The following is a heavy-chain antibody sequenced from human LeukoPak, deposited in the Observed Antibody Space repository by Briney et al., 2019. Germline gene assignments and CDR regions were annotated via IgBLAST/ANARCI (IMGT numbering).Heavy chain of an antibody. D-gene: IGHD2-2*01. CDR2: ISGSGDNT. CDR1: GFAFSTYA. V-gene: IGHV3-23*01. Sequence: GGSLRLSCAASGFAFSTYAMTWFRQAPGKGLEWVSAISGSGDNTYYADSVKGRFTISRDNAKNSLYLQMNSLRAEDTAVYYCARDQRYCSSSSCPWEPFDYWGQGTLVTVSS. CDR3: ARDQRYCSSSSCPWEPFDY. J-gene: IGHJ4*02.